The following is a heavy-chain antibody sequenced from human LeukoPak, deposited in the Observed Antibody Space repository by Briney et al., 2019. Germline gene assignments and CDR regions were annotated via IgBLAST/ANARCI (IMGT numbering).Heavy chain of an antibody. V-gene: IGHV1-18*01. CDR2: INTYDGNI. Sequence: ASVKVSCKASGYTFTNYGISWVRQAPGQGLEWMGWINTYDGNIKYAQRLQGRVTMTTDKSTSTAYMELRSLRSDVTAMYFCARGVRAYYDSSGPYSPYYYYIDVWGKGTTVAVSS. CDR1: GYTFTNYG. J-gene: IGHJ6*03. CDR3: ARGVRAYYDSSGPYSPYYYYIDV. D-gene: IGHD3-22*01.